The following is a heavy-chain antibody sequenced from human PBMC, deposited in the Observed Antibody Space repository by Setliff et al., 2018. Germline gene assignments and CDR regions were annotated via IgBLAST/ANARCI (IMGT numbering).Heavy chain of an antibody. CDR1: GDSISSGGYY. D-gene: IGHD4-4*01. CDR2: IYYSGST. J-gene: IGHJ3*02. Sequence: PSETLSLTCTVSGDSISSGGYYWSWIRQHPGKGLEWIGYIYYSGSTYYNPSLKSRVTISVDTSKNQFSLKLSSVTAADTAVYYCARDPLTTTVRHAFDIWGQGTMVTVS. CDR3: ARDPLTTTVRHAFDI. V-gene: IGHV4-31*03.